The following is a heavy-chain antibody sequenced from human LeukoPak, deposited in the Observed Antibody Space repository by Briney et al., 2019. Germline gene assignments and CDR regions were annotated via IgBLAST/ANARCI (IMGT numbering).Heavy chain of an antibody. CDR3: AKDLSLEQWLVFFPNGPTDY. D-gene: IGHD6-19*01. CDR2: ISGSGGST. CDR1: GFTFSSYA. J-gene: IGHJ4*02. Sequence: GGSLRLSCAASGFTFSSYAMSWVRQAPGKGLEWVSAISGSGGSTYYADSVKGRFTISRDNSKNTLYLQMNSLRAEDTAVYYCAKDLSLEQWLVFFPNGPTDYWGQGTLVTVSS. V-gene: IGHV3-23*01.